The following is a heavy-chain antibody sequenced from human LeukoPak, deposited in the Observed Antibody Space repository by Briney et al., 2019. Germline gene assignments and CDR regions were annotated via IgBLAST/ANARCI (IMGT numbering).Heavy chain of an antibody. CDR1: GFTFSSYA. CDR3: AREGRTGDQDY. D-gene: IGHD7-27*01. J-gene: IGHJ4*02. V-gene: IGHV3-21*04. CDR2: ISSSSSYI. Sequence: PGGSLRLSCAASGFTFSSYAMSWVRQAPGKGLEWVSSISSSSSYIYYADSVKGRFTISRDNAKNSLYLQMNSLRSEDTAVYYCAREGRTGDQDYWGQGTLVTVSS.